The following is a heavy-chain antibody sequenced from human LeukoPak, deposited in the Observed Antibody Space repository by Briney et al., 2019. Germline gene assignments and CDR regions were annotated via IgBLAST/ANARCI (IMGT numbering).Heavy chain of an antibody. CDR2: ISYDGSNK. Sequence: PGGSLRLSCAASGFTFSSYAMHWVRQAPGKGLEWVAVISYDGSNKYYADSVKGRFTISRDNSKNTLYLQMSSLRAEDTAVYYCARGGLRITMIVVVSPLFDYWGQGTLVTVSS. CDR1: GFTFSSYA. CDR3: ARGGLRITMIVVVSPLFDY. D-gene: IGHD3-22*01. J-gene: IGHJ4*02. V-gene: IGHV3-30-3*01.